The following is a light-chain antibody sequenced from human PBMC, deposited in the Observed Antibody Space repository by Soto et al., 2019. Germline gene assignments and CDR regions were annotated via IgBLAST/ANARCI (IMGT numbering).Light chain of an antibody. CDR1: SSDVGGYNY. J-gene: IGLJ1*01. Sequence: QPVLTQPASVSGSPGQSITISCTGTSSDVGGYNYVSWYQQHPGKAPKLMIYDVSNRPSGVSNRFSGSKSGNTASLTISGLQAEDEADYYCSSYTSSSTPYVVGTGTKLTVL. CDR2: DVS. CDR3: SSYTSSSTPYV. V-gene: IGLV2-14*01.